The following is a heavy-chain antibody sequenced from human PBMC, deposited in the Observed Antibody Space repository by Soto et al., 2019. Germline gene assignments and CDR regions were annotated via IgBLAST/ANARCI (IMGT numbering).Heavy chain of an antibody. CDR2: IYSGAGT. CDR3: ARVPRYGD. CDR1: GFTVSRNY. D-gene: IGHD4-17*01. J-gene: IGHJ4*02. V-gene: IGHV3-53*01. Sequence: EVQLVESGGGLIQPGGSLRLSCAASGFTVSRNYMSWVRQAPGKGLEWVSIIYSGAGTYYADSVKGRFTISRDNSKNTLYLQLNSLRAEDTAVYYCARVPRYGDWGQGTLVTVSS.